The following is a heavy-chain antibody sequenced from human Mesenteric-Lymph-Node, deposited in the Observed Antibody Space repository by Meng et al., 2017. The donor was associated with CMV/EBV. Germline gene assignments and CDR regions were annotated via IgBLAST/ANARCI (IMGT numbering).Heavy chain of an antibody. V-gene: IGHV3-33*08. J-gene: IGHJ3*02. Sequence: GGSLRLSCAASGFTFSSYGMHWVRQAPGKGLEWVAFIRYDGSNKYYADSVKGRFTISRDNAKNTLYLQMNSLRVEDTALYYCARGVTFASDIWGQGTMVTVSS. CDR1: GFTFSSYG. D-gene: IGHD2-21*02. CDR3: ARGVTFASDI. CDR2: IRYDGSNK.